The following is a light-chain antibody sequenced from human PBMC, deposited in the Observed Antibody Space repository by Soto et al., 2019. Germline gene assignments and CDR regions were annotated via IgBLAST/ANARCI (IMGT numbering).Light chain of an antibody. CDR2: EVN. J-gene: IGLJ1*01. CDR3: SSYSSNSYASSNTPYV. CDR1: SSDIGGYNY. Sequence: QSALTQPAAGSGSPGQSITISCTGTSSDIGGYNYVSWYQQHPGKAPKLIIYEVNNRPSGVSDRFSASKSGNTASLTISGLQAEDEADYYCSSYSSNSYASSNTPYVFGTGTKLTVL. V-gene: IGLV2-14*01.